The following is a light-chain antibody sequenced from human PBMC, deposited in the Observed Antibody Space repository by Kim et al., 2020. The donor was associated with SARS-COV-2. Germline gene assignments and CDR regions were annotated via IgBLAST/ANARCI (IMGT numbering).Light chain of an antibody. Sequence: ELVLTQSPGTLSLSPGERATLSCRASQSVSSKYLSWYQQKPGQAPRLLIYAASNRATGIPDRFSGGGSGTDFTLIISGLEPEEFAVYFCQQYQTFGQGTNLDIK. CDR2: AAS. CDR1: QSVSSKY. CDR3: QQYQT. J-gene: IGKJ1*01. V-gene: IGKV3-20*01.